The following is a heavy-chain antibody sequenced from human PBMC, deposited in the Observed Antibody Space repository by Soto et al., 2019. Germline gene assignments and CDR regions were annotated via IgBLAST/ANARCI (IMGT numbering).Heavy chain of an antibody. CDR2: INPSGGST. CDR1: GYTFTSYY. D-gene: IGHD5-18*01. V-gene: IGHV1-46*01. CDR3: ARDTAMAPYSYYGMDV. Sequence: ASVKVSCKASGYTFTSYYMHWVRQAPGQGLEWMGIINPSGGSTSYAQKFQGRVTMTRDTSTSTVYMELSSLRSEDTAVYYCARDTAMAPYSYYGMDVWGQGTTVTVSS. J-gene: IGHJ6*02.